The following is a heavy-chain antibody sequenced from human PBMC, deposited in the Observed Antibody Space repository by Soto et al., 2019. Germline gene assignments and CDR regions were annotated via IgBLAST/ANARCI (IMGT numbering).Heavy chain of an antibody. Sequence: QVQLQQWGAGLLKPSETLSLTCAVYGGSFSGYYWSWIRHPPGKGLGWIGEINHSGSTNYNPSLKSRVTIPVDTSKNQFSLKLSSVTAADTAVYYCARGGHDYGDKRSWWFDPWGQGTLVTVSS. CDR2: INHSGST. CDR1: GGSFSGYY. D-gene: IGHD4-17*01. J-gene: IGHJ5*02. V-gene: IGHV4-34*01. CDR3: ARGGHDYGDKRSWWFDP.